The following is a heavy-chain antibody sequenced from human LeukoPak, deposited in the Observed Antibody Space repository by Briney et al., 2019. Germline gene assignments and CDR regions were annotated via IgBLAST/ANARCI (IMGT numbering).Heavy chain of an antibody. V-gene: IGHV3-74*01. Sequence: GGSLRLSCAASGFTFSSYWMRWVRQAPGKGLVWLSRIKSGGRSTSYADSVKGRFTISRDNAKSTLYLQMNSLRAEDTAVYYCARDNGDYVSVDYWGQGTLVTVSS. J-gene: IGHJ4*02. D-gene: IGHD4-17*01. CDR1: GFTFSSYW. CDR2: IKSGGRST. CDR3: ARDNGDYVSVDY.